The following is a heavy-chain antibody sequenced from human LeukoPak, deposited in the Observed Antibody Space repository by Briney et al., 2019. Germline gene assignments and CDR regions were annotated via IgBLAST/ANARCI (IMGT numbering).Heavy chain of an antibody. Sequence: PPETPSLTCTVSGGCISSYYWSWIRQPPGKGLEWIGYIYYSGSANYNPYLKSRGTISVDTSKNQFSLKLSSVTAADTAVYYCARDPGSGTGFDYWGQGTLVTVSS. CDR2: IYYSGSA. V-gene: IGHV4-59*01. CDR1: GGCISSYY. J-gene: IGHJ4*02. CDR3: ARDPGSGTGFDY. D-gene: IGHD3-10*01.